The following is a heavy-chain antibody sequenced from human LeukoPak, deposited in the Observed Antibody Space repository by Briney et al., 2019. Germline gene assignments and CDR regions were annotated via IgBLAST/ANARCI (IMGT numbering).Heavy chain of an antibody. V-gene: IGHV7-4-1*02. CDR1: GYTFTSYA. Sequence: GASVKVSCKASGYTFTSYAMNWVRQAPGQGLEWMGWINTNTGNPTYAQGFTGRFVFSLDTSVSTAYLQISSLKAEDTAVYYCAGHGESSREHAFDIWGQGTMVTVSS. CDR2: INTNTGNP. J-gene: IGHJ3*02. CDR3: AGHGESSREHAFDI. D-gene: IGHD3-10*01.